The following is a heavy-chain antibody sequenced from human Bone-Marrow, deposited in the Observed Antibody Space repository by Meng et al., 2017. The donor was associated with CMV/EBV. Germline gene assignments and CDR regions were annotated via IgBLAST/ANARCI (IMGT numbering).Heavy chain of an antibody. CDR2: IYYSGST. V-gene: IGHV4-59*01. J-gene: IGHJ3*02. Sequence: GSLRLSCTVSGGSISSYYWSWIRQPPGKGLEWIGYIYYSGSTNYNPSLKSRVTISVDTSKNQFSLKLSSVTAADTAVYYCARVFTSFAFDNWGQGTMVTVSS. D-gene: IGHD1-26*01. CDR3: ARVFTSFAFDN. CDR1: GGSISSYY.